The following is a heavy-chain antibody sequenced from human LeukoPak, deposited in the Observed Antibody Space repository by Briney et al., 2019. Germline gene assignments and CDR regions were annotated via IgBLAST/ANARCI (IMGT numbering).Heavy chain of an antibody. CDR2: IYHSGST. D-gene: IGHD4-17*01. CDR1: GYSISSGYY. Sequence: SETLSLTCAVSGYSISSGYYWGWIRQPPGKGLEWIGSIYHSGSTYYNPSLKSRVTISVDTSKNQFSLKLSSVTAADTAVYYCARGCGYGDYEGTAEFDPWGQGTLVTVSS. CDR3: ARGCGYGDYEGTAEFDP. J-gene: IGHJ5*02. V-gene: IGHV4-38-2*01.